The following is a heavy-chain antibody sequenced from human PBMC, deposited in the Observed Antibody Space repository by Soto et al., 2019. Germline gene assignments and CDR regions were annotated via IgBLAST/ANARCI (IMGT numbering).Heavy chain of an antibody. Sequence: QVQLQESGPGLVKPSGTLSLTCVVSGGPINSRSWWSWVRQPPGKGLEWIGEMHHGGTTYYNPSLKNRIITSFDNSKNHFSLALTSVTAADTAIYYCATQTISYTWDVWGQGTSVTVSS. CDR1: GGPINSRSW. CDR3: ATQTISYTWDV. J-gene: IGHJ6*02. CDR2: MHHGGTT. V-gene: IGHV4-4*02. D-gene: IGHD3-3*01.